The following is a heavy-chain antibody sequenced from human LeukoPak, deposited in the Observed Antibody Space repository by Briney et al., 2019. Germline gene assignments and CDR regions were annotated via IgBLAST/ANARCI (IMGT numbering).Heavy chain of an antibody. J-gene: IGHJ4*02. CDR1: GGFICNSF. CDR2: IYYTGNT. Sequence: SETLSLTCTVSGGFICNSFGSWIRQSPGKGLEWIAYIYYTGNTKYNPSLKSRVTISVDTSKNQFSLRLTYVTADDTAVYYCARGSGSSPTFDYWGQGTLVTVSS. D-gene: IGHD1-26*01. CDR3: ARGSGSSPTFDY. V-gene: IGHV4-59*01.